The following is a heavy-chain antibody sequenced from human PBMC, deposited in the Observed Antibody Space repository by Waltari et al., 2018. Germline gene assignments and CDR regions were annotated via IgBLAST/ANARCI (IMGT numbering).Heavy chain of an antibody. V-gene: IGHV3-74*01. CDR1: GFRSRDYW. D-gene: IGHD5-18*01. J-gene: IGHJ4*02. CDR3: ARKGGRGYTYGPFYYDS. Sequence: EVQLVEAGGDIVQPGGSLRLSCAASGFRSRDYWMHGVRQVPGKGLVLVSRINSDGSSISYSDSVKGRFTISRDNSKNMLYLQLNSLRAEDTAVYYCARKGGRGYTYGPFYYDSWGQGTLVTVSS. CDR2: INSDGSSI.